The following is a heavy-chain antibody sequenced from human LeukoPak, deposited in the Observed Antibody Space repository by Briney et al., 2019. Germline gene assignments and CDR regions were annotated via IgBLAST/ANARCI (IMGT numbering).Heavy chain of an antibody. V-gene: IGHV3-48*02. Sequence: GSLRLSCAAPGFTFSTFSMKWVRQAPGKGLEWVSYISPSSGNIHYADSVRGRFTISRDNAKNSLYLQLNSLRDEDTAMYFCARAAYSSGPDYWGQGTLVTVSS. CDR1: GFTFSTFS. CDR3: ARAAYSSGPDY. CDR2: ISPSSGNI. D-gene: IGHD6-19*01. J-gene: IGHJ4*02.